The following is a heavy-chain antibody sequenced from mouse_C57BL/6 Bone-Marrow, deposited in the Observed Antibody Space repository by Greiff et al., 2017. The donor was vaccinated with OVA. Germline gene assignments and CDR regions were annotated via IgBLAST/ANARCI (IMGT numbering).Heavy chain of an antibody. CDR2: IDPENGDT. CDR3: TTAYGIFDY. Sequence: VQLQQSGAELVRPGASVKLSCTASGFNIKDDYMHWVKQRPEQGLEWIGWIDPENGDTESASKFQGKATITADTSSNTAYLQLSSLTSEDTAVDYCTTAYGIFDYWGQGTTLTVSS. D-gene: IGHD2-1*01. V-gene: IGHV14-4*01. CDR1: GFNIKDDY. J-gene: IGHJ2*01.